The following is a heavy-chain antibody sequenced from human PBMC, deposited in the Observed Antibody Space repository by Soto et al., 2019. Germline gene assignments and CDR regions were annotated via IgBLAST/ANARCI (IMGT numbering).Heavy chain of an antibody. CDR2: ISSSGSTI. D-gene: IGHD2-15*01. Sequence: PGGSLRLSCAASGFTFSDYYMSWIRQAPGKGLEWISFISSSGSTIYYADSVKGRFTISRDNTKNSLYLQMNSLRADDTAVYYCARDPTFCRGGSCYFPHFDSWGQGTLVTVSS. J-gene: IGHJ4*02. V-gene: IGHV3-11*01. CDR1: GFTFSDYY. CDR3: ARDPTFCRGGSCYFPHFDS.